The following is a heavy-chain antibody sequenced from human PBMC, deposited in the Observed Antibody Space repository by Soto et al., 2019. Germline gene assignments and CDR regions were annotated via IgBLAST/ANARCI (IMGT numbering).Heavy chain of an antibody. CDR2: ISYDGTNK. CDR1: GFSFGSYA. CDR3: AKLGFDSSGASSVFDV. V-gene: IGHV3-30*18. D-gene: IGHD3-22*01. J-gene: IGHJ4*02. Sequence: GGSLSLSCAASGFSFGSYAMHWVRQAPGKGLEWVTIISYDGTNKYYADSAKGRFTISRDNSKNTLYLEMNSLRPEDTAIYFCAKLGFDSSGASSVFDVWGQGTLVTVSS.